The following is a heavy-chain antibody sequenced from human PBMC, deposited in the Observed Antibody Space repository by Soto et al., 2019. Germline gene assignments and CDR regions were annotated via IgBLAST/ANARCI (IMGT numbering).Heavy chain of an antibody. CDR1: GGTFSSYA. J-gene: IGHJ6*04. V-gene: IGHV1-69*01. CDR2: IIPIFGTA. D-gene: IGHD6-13*01. CDR3: ARVNCIAAAGEGYYYYYYGMDV. Sequence: QVQLVQSGAEVKKPGSSVKVSCKASGGTFSSYAISWVRQAPGQGLEWMGGIIPIFGTANYAQKFQGRVTITADESTSTAYMELSSLRSEDTAVYYCARVNCIAAAGEGYYYYYYGMDVWGKGTTVTASS.